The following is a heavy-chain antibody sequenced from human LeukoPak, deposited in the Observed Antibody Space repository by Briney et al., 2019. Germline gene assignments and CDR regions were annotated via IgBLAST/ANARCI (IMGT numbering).Heavy chain of an antibody. D-gene: IGHD2-21*02. CDR3: ARHYCGGDCSYFDY. J-gene: IGHJ4*02. CDR1: GGSISSYY. CDR2: IYYSGST. V-gene: IGHV4-59*08. Sequence: SETLSLTCTVSGGSISSYYWSWIRQPPGKGLEWIGYIYYSGSTNYNPSLKSRVTISVDTSKNQFSLKLSSVTAADTAVYYCARHYCGGDCSYFDYWGQGTLVTVSS.